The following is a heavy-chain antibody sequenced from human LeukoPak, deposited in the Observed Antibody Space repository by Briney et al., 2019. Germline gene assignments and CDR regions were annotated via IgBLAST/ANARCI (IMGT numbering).Heavy chain of an antibody. J-gene: IGHJ4*02. V-gene: IGHV4-34*01. CDR3: ARGSRWQPVDY. Sequence: SETLSLTCAVYGGSFSGYYWSWIRQPPGKGLEWIGEINHSGSTNYNPSLKSRVTISVDTSKNQFSLKLSSVTAADTAVCYCARGSRWQPVDYWGQGTLVTVSS. D-gene: IGHD2-15*01. CDR1: GGSFSGYY. CDR2: INHSGST.